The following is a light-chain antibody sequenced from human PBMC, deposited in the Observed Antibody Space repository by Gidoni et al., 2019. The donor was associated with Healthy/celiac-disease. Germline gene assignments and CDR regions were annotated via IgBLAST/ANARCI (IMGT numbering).Light chain of an antibody. CDR3: KQYNNWSYT. V-gene: IGKV3-15*01. CDR2: GAS. Sequence: VLPHSPATLSLSPGERAPRSCRASQSVCSNLAWYQQKPGQAPRLLIYGASTRATGIPARFSGSGSGTEFTLNISSLQSEDFAVYYCKQYNNWSYTFGQGTKLEIK. J-gene: IGKJ2*01. CDR1: QSVCSN.